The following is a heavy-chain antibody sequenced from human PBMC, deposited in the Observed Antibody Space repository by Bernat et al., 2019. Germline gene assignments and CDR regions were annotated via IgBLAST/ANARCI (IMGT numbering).Heavy chain of an antibody. Sequence: VGPGGGPGQPGGSPRTCCGGSGFNFRWLCLERVRQVPRKGLERVSSISSSRYIYYADSVKGRFTISRDNAKNSLYLQMNSLRAEDTAMYYCAGRGVDWYFDLWGRGTLVTVSS. CDR1: GFNFRWLC. D-gene: IGHD6-25*01. CDR2: ISSSRYI. CDR3: AGRGVDWYFDL. V-gene: IGHV3-21*01. J-gene: IGHJ2*01.